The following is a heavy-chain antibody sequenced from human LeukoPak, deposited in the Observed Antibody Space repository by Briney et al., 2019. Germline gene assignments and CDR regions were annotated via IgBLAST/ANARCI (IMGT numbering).Heavy chain of an antibody. CDR3: ARGSYSFWSGPTHIDY. Sequence: GGSLRLACAASGFTFSTYGMSWVRQAPGKGLEWVSAISGSGASTYYADSVKGRFTISRDNAKNSLYLQMNSLRAEDTAVYYCARGSYSFWSGPTHIDYWGQGTLVTVSS. J-gene: IGHJ4*02. D-gene: IGHD3-3*01. CDR1: GFTFSTYG. CDR2: ISGSGAST. V-gene: IGHV3-23*01.